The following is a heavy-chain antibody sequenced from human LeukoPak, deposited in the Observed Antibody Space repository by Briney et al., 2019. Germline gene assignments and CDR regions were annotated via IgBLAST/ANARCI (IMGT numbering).Heavy chain of an antibody. D-gene: IGHD6-6*01. CDR1: GFTFSSYSMN. CDR2: IYYSGST. V-gene: IGHV4-39*01. CDR3: ARLDYSSSSFGC. J-gene: IGHJ4*02. Sequence: GSLRLSCAASGFTFSSYSMNWVRQPPGKGLEWIGSIYYSGSTYYNPSLKSRVTISVDTPKNQFSLKLSSVTAADTAVYYCARLDYSSSSFGCWGQGTLVTVSS.